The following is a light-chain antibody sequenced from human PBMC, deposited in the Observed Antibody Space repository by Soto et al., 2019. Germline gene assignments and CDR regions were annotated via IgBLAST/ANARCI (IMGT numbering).Light chain of an antibody. CDR3: QHYSNWGPRYS. J-gene: IGKJ2*01. CDR1: QSLSSN. CDR2: NIL. Sequence: IMLTQSPGTLSVSPGERASLSCRASQSLSSNVAWYQQKPGQAPTLLIYNILTRATGIPARFSGSGSGTEFTLTISSLQYEDFAVYFCQHYSNWGPRYSFGQGAKVDIK. V-gene: IGKV3-15*01.